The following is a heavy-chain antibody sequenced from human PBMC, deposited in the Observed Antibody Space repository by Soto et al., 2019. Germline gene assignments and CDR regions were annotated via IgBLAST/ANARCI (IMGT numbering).Heavy chain of an antibody. CDR3: AREIPSQYPFNGLSWYYDL. CDR2: IWSDGRQN. V-gene: IGHV3-33*01. J-gene: IGHJ2*01. CDR1: GFVYSSYA. D-gene: IGHD2-2*01. Sequence: QFRLVESGGGVVQPGRALRLSCVESGFVYSSYAMHWVRQAPGKGLDWVALIWSDGRQNYFLDSVKGRFTITRDNCKNTLSLQMNSLRDDNKTVDFGAREIPSQYPFNGLSWYYDLWGRGTQVNVAS.